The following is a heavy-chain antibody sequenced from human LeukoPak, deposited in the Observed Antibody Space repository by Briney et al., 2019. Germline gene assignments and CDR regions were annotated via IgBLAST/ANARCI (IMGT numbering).Heavy chain of an antibody. J-gene: IGHJ4*02. CDR1: GYTLTELS. CDR2: FDPEDGET. Sequence: EASVKVSCKVSGYTLTELSMHWVRQAPGKGLEWMGGFDPEDGETIYAQKFQGRVTMTEDASIDAAYMELSSLRSEDTAVYYCATDYGSGYYYSFFSYWGQGTLVTVSS. CDR3: ATDYGSGYYYSFFSY. D-gene: IGHD3-10*01. V-gene: IGHV1-24*01.